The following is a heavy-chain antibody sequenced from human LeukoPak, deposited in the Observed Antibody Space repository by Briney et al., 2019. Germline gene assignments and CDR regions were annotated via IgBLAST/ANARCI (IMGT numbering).Heavy chain of an antibody. Sequence: GGSLRLSCAASGFTFSSYAMHWVRQAPGKGLEWVAVISYDGSNKYYADSVKGRFTISRDNSKNTLYLQMNSLRAEDTALYYCAKDSQADCSSTSCYPDYWGQGTLVTVSS. CDR1: GFTFSSYA. D-gene: IGHD2-2*01. CDR2: ISYDGSNK. CDR3: AKDSQADCSSTSCYPDY. J-gene: IGHJ4*02. V-gene: IGHV3-30-3*01.